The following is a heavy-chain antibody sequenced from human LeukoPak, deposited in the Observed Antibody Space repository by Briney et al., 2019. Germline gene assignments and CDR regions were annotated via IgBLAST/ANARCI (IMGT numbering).Heavy chain of an antibody. J-gene: IGHJ5*02. D-gene: IGHD3-16*01. CDR1: GGSISSYY. CDR3: ARGSASPWYDYVWGYPLNWFDP. CDR2: IYYSGST. Sequence: KPSETLSLTCTVSGGSISSYYWSWIRQPPGKGLEWVGYIYYSGSTNYNPSLKSRVTISVDTSKNQFSLKLSSVTAADTAVYYCARGSASPWYDYVWGYPLNWFDPWGQGTLVTVSS. V-gene: IGHV4-59*01.